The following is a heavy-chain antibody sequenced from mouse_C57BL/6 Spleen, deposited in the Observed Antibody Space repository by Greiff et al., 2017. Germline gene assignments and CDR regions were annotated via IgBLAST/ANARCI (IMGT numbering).Heavy chain of an antibody. Sequence: VQLQQSGAELVKPGASVKLSCTASGFNIKDYYMHWVKQRTEQGLEWIGRIDPDAGETKYAPKFPGKAPIAADTSSNTAYLQLSSLTSEDTAVYYCASSVDSSGPDYWGQGTTLTVSS. D-gene: IGHD3-2*02. V-gene: IGHV14-2*01. CDR3: ASSVDSSGPDY. CDR2: IDPDAGET. CDR1: GFNIKDYY. J-gene: IGHJ2*01.